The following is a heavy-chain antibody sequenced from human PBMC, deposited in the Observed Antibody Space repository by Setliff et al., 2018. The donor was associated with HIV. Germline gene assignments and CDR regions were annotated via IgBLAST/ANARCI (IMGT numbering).Heavy chain of an antibody. CDR3: ARGGYSYGFGRHRAYFQY. CDR1: GGSISSGDYY. V-gene: IGHV4-39*07. Sequence: PSETLSLTCTVSGGSISSGDYYWSWIRQPPGKGLEWVGSIYHSGGTNYNPSLKSRVTMSVDTSKNQFSLKLSSVTAADTAVFYCARGGYSYGFGRHRAYFQYWGQGTQVTVSS. J-gene: IGHJ1*01. CDR2: IYHSGGT. D-gene: IGHD5-18*01.